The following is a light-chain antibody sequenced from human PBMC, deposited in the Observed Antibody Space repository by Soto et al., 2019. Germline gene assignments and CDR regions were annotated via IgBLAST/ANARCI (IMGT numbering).Light chain of an antibody. CDR3: KKDYNFPGT. CDR2: GAS. CDR1: QTVTSSY. V-gene: IGKV3D-7*01. Sequence: EIVMTQSPATLSLSPGERATLSCRASQTVTSSYISWYQQKPGQAPRLLIYGASTRATGIPARFSGSGSGTVFPLTINSRKLKIFAVYYGKKDYNFPGTFAQGTRVKIK. J-gene: IGKJ1*01.